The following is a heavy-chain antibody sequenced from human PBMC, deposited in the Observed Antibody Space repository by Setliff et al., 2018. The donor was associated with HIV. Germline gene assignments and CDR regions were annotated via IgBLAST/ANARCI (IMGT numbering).Heavy chain of an antibody. Sequence: GSLRLSCAASGFTFSSSWMTWVRQAPGRGLEYVAGMNRDGSEKGYADSVKGRFSISRDNAKNSLYLQMSSLRTEDTAVYFCARDPAFDAFDIWGQGTMVTVSS. CDR1: GFTFSSSW. J-gene: IGHJ3*02. CDR3: ARDPAFDAFDI. V-gene: IGHV3-7*04. CDR2: MNRDGSEK.